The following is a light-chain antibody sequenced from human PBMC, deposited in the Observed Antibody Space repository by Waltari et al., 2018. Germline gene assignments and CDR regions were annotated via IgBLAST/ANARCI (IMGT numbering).Light chain of an antibody. V-gene: IGLV2-11*01. CDR2: DVT. CDR1: GSDVGDYNY. CDR3: CSYAGTWV. Sequence: QSALTQPRSVSGSPGQSVTISCTGPGSDVGDYNYVSWYQQHPGKAPKLVLFDVTKRPSGVPDRFSGSKSGNSASLTVSGLQAEDEADYYCCSYAGTWVFGGGTKLTVL. J-gene: IGLJ3*02.